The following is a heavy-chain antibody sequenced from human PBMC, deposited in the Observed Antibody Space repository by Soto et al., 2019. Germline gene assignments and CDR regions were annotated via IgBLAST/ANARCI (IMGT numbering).Heavy chain of an antibody. V-gene: IGHV3-53*04. CDR2: IYSGGTT. D-gene: IGHD2-15*01. CDR1: GFNVSSNY. Sequence: EVQLVESGGGLVQPGGSLRLSCAASGFNVSSNYMSWVRQAPGKGLDWVSVIYSGGTTYYADSVKGRFTISRHNSKNTLYLQMNSLRPEDTAVYSCARGRYCSGGSCPPYYGMDVGGQGTTVTVSS. J-gene: IGHJ6*02. CDR3: ARGRYCSGGSCPPYYGMDV.